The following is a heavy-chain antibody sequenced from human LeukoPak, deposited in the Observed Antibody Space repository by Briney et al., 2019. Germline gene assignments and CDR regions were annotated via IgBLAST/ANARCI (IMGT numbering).Heavy chain of an antibody. D-gene: IGHD6-19*01. Sequence: GGSLRLSCLVSGFTFSTYSMNWVRQAPGKGLEWVSVIYSGGSTYYADSVKGRFTISRDNSKNTLYLQMKSLRAEDTAVYYCARERNLEIAVAGTIFNYWGQGALVTVSS. CDR2: IYSGGST. CDR3: ARERNLEIAVAGTIFNY. J-gene: IGHJ4*02. CDR1: GFTFSTYS. V-gene: IGHV3-66*01.